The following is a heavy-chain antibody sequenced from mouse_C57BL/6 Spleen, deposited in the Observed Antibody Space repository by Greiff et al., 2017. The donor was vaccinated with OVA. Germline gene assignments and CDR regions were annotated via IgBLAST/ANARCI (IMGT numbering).Heavy chain of an antibody. J-gene: IGHJ4*01. CDR2: IHPSDSDT. D-gene: IGHD2-5*01. CDR3: AMGYSNYDYYAMDY. CDR1: GYTFTSYW. Sequence: QVQLQQPGAELVKPGASVKVSCKASGYTFTSYWMPWVKQRPGQGLEWIGRIHPSDSDTNYNQKFQGKATLTVDNSSSTAYMQLSSLTSEDSAVYYCAMGYSNYDYYAMDYWGQGTSVTVSS. V-gene: IGHV1-74*01.